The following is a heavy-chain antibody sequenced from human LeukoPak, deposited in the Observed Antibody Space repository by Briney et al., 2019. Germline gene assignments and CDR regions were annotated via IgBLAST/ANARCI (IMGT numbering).Heavy chain of an antibody. CDR2: IIPIFGTA. V-gene: IGHV1-69*05. J-gene: IGHJ4*02. CDR3: ARILIRSSVDY. CDR1: GGTFSSYA. Sequence: ASVKVSCKASGGTFSSYAISWVRQAPGQGLEWMGGIIPIFGTANYAQKLQGRVTMTTDTSTSTAYMELRSLRSDDTAVYYCARILIRSSVDYWGQGTLVTVSS. D-gene: IGHD2-15*01.